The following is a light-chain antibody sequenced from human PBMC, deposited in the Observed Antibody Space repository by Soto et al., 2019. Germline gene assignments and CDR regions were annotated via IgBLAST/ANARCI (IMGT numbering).Light chain of an antibody. CDR3: QQYGNSPFT. J-gene: IGKJ3*01. V-gene: IGKV3-20*01. CDR1: ESISSSY. Sequence: EIVLTQSPGTLSLSPGERATLSCRASESISSSYLACYQQKPGQAPRLLIFGASSRATDIPDRFSGSGSETDFTLTISRLEPEDFAVYYCQQYGNSPFTFGPGTKVDI. CDR2: GAS.